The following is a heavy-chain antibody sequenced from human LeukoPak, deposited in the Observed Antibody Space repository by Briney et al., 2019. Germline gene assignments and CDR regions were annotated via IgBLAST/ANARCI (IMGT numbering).Heavy chain of an antibody. V-gene: IGHV5-51*01. CDR2: FYPGDSAT. CDR3: ARHDSCSATSCSLGL. J-gene: IGHJ4*02. D-gene: IGHD2-2*01. Sequence: GESLKISCKGSGFGFTSYWIGWVRQMPAKGLEWLGIFYPGDSATRYNPSFQDRVTISVDKSISAAYLQWSSLKASDTAMYYCARHDSCSATSCSLGLWGQGTLVTVSS. CDR1: GFGFTSYW.